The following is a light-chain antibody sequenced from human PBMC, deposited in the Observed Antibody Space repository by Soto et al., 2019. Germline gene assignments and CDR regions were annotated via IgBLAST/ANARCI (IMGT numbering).Light chain of an antibody. CDR2: AAS. J-gene: IGKJ3*01. Sequence: DLQMTQSPSSLFASVGDRVTITCRANQSINNYLNWYQQKPGKDPEVLIYAASSLNSGVPSRFSGSGSGTDFTLTLSSLQPEDFATYYCQQSYSTPFTFGPGTKVDFK. CDR3: QQSYSTPFT. CDR1: QSINNY. V-gene: IGKV1-39*01.